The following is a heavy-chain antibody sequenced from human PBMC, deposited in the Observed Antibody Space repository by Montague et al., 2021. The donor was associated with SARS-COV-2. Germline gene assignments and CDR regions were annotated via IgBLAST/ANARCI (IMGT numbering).Heavy chain of an antibody. J-gene: IGHJ6*02. Sequence: TLSLTSTVSGGSISTGSYYWSWIRQPAGKGLEWIGRIYTSGSTNYNPSLKSRVTISVDTSKNQFSLKLSSVTAADTAVYYCARGPHYDILTGYSKDGMDVWGQGTTVTVSS. CDR2: IYTSGST. V-gene: IGHV4-61*02. D-gene: IGHD3-9*01. CDR1: GGSISTGSYY. CDR3: ARGPHYDILTGYSKDGMDV.